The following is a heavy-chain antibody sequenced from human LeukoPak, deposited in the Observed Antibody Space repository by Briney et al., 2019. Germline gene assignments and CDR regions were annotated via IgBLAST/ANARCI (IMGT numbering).Heavy chain of an antibody. J-gene: IGHJ5*02. D-gene: IGHD6-19*01. CDR2: IYTSGST. CDR1: GGSISSYY. CDR3: ARAGYSSGWYAFDP. V-gene: IGHV4-4*07. Sequence: SETLSLTCTVSGGSISSYYWSWIRQPAGKALEWIGRIYTSGSTNYNPSLKSRVTMSVDTSKNQFSLKLSSVTAADTAVYYCARAGYSSGWYAFDPWGQGTLVTVSS.